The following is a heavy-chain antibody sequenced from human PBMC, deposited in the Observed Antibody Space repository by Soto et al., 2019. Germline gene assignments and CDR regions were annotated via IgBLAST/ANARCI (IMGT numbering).Heavy chain of an antibody. CDR3: TKTTSASCYAASDY. J-gene: IGHJ4*02. CDR1: GFTFSSFP. Sequence: EVQLLESGGGLVQPGGPLGLSCGASGFTFSSFPMKWFRQPPGKGLEWVSVISGSGDRIYYADSVKGRFTISRDNANNTVFLQMKSLRAEDTAVYYCTKTTSASCYAASDYWGQGTLVTVSS. CDR2: ISGSGDRI. V-gene: IGHV3-23*01. D-gene: IGHD2-2*01.